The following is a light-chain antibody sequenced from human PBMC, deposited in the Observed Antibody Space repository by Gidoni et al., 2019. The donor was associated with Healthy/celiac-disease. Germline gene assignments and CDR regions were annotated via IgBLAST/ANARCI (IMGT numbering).Light chain of an antibody. V-gene: IGKV3-15*01. CDR1: QSVSSN. CDR2: GAS. CDR3: QQYNNWPPLT. Sequence: EIVMTHPPATLSVSPGERATPSCRASQSVSSNLAWYQQKPGQAPRLLINGASTRATGIPARFSSSRSGTEFTITISSLQSEDYAVDYCQQYNNWPPLTFGGGTKVEIK. J-gene: IGKJ4*01.